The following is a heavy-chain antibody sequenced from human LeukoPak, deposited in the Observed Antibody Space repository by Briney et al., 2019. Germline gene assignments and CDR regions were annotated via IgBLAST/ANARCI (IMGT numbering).Heavy chain of an antibody. Sequence: PGRSLRLSCAASGFTFSSYGMHWVRQAPGKGLEWVAVISYDGSNKYYADSVKGRFTISRDNSKNTLYLHMNSLRAEDTAVYFCAKGPHQYYFDYWGQGTLVTVSS. D-gene: IGHD2-2*01. J-gene: IGHJ4*02. V-gene: IGHV3-30*18. CDR2: ISYDGSNK. CDR3: AKGPHQYYFDY. CDR1: GFTFSSYG.